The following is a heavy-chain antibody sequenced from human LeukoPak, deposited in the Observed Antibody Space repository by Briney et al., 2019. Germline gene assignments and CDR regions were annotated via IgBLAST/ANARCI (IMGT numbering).Heavy chain of an antibody. J-gene: IGHJ4*02. CDR2: INSDGSST. CDR3: ARDPSSGWYRAFDY. Sequence: GGSLRLSCAASGFTFSSYWMHWVRQAPGKGLVWVSHINSDGSSTSYADSVKGRFTISRDNAKNTLYLQMNSLRAEDTAVYYCARDPSSGWYRAFDYWGQGTLVTVSS. D-gene: IGHD6-19*01. CDR1: GFTFSSYW. V-gene: IGHV3-74*01.